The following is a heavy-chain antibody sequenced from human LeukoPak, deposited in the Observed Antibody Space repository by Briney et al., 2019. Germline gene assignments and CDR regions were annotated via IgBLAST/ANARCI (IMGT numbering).Heavy chain of an antibody. Sequence: SETLSLTCTVSGGPIRRYYWGWIRQPPGKGLEWIGYIYCSGRTNFNRSLKSRVTISVDTSKIQFSLKLSSVTAADTAVYYCARDQVTMVRGVVTPHGWFDPWGQGTLVTVSS. V-gene: IGHV4-59*01. CDR3: ARDQVTMVRGVVTPHGWFDP. D-gene: IGHD3-10*01. J-gene: IGHJ5*02. CDR2: IYCSGRT. CDR1: GGPIRRYY.